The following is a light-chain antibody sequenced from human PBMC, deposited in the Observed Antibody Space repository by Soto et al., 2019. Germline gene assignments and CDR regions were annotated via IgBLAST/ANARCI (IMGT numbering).Light chain of an antibody. J-gene: IGLJ2*01. CDR3: SSYTTGSTVV. Sequence: QSALTQPAYVSGSPGQSITISCTGTSSDVGAYNFVSWYQHHPGRAPKLMIYNVSDLPSGVSNRFSGSKSGNTASLTISGLQAEDESDYYCSSYTTGSTVVFGGGTKLTV. CDR1: SSDVGAYNF. CDR2: NVS. V-gene: IGLV2-14*03.